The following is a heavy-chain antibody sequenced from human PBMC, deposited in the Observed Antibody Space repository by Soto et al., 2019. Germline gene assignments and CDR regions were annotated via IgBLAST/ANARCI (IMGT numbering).Heavy chain of an antibody. CDR3: ARAGRASADSWFDS. CDR1: GSPLSSYS. CDR2: IIPIYGSP. Sequence: QVQLVQSGAEVKRPGSSVRVSCKAYGSPLSSYSISWVRQAPGQGLEWMGGIIPIYGSPNYAKNFQGRVTISADEYTNTAHMEVSSLRFDDTAVFYCARAGRASADSWFDSWGQGTLVTVSS. D-gene: IGHD2-2*01. J-gene: IGHJ5*01. V-gene: IGHV1-69*01.